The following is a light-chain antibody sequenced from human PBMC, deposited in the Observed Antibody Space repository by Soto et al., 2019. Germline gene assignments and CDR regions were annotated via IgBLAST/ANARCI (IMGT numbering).Light chain of an antibody. CDR3: QQRSNWPRVT. CDR2: DAS. Sequence: EIVLTQSPATLSLSPGERATLSFSASQSVSSYLAWYQQKPGQAPRLLIYDASNRATGIPARFSGSGSGTDFTLTISSLEPEDFAVYYCQQRSNWPRVTFGPGTKVDIK. CDR1: QSVSSY. V-gene: IGKV3-11*01. J-gene: IGKJ3*01.